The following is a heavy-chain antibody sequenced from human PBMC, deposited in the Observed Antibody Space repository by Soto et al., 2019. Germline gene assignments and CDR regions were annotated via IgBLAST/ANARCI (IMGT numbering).Heavy chain of an antibody. J-gene: IGHJ6*02. CDR2: IKSKTDGGTT. V-gene: IGHV3-15*07. CDR1: GFTFSNAW. D-gene: IGHD6-13*01. CDR3: TTEVSTGWQQLVFSRPYYYGMDV. Sequence: PGGSLRLSCAASGFTFSNAWMNWVRQAPGKGLEWVGRIKSKTDGGTTDYAAPVKGRFTISRDDSKNTLYLQMSSLKTEDTAVYYCTTEVSTGWQQLVFSRPYYYGMDVWGQGTTVTVSS.